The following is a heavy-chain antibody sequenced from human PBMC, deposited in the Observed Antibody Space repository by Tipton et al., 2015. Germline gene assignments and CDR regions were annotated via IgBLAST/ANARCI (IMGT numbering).Heavy chain of an antibody. D-gene: IGHD3-9*01. CDR2: LFFSGTT. CDR1: GGSIISSSYY. CDR3: ACQDYDSLTRDYQTADY. V-gene: IGHV4-39*07. Sequence: TLSLTCTVSGGSIISSSYYWAWIRQPPGKGLEWIGSLFFSGTTYYNPPIKSRVTMSRDTSKNQFSLKLTSVTAADTAVYYCACQDYDSLTRDYQTADYWGQGTLVTVSS. J-gene: IGHJ4*02.